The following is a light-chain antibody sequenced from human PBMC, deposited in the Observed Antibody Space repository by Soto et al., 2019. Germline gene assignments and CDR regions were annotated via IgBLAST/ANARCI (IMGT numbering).Light chain of an antibody. CDR3: HQSHSAPLT. J-gene: IGKJ4*01. CDR2: AAS. Sequence: DIQMTQSPSSLSASVGDSFTISCRASQFISTYLNWYQQKLGKAPKLLIYAASSLQRGVPSRFRGSGSGTDFTLTISSLQPEDFATYYCHQSHSAPLTFGGGTKVEI. V-gene: IGKV1-39*01. CDR1: QFISTY.